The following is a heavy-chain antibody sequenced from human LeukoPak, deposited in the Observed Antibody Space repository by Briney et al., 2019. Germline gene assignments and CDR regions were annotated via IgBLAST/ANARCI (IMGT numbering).Heavy chain of an antibody. Sequence: SVKLSCKASGGTFSSYAISWVRQAPGQGLEWMGRIIPILGIANYAQKFQGRATITADKSTSTAYMELRRLRSEDTAVYYCGGKVAAAVDAFDIWGQGTMVTVSS. J-gene: IGHJ3*02. D-gene: IGHD6-13*01. CDR2: IIPILGIA. CDR1: GGTFSSYA. CDR3: GGKVAAAVDAFDI. V-gene: IGHV1-69*04.